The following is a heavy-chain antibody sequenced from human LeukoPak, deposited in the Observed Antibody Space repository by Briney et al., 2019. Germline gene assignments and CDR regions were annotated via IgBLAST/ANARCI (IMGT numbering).Heavy chain of an antibody. J-gene: IGHJ4*02. Sequence: SDTLSLTCTVSGGSISSSSSYWGWIRQPPGKGLEWIGSIYYSGTTYYNPSLKSRVTISVDTSNNQFSLKLSSVTAADTAVYYCESTSSYVWGSYRLDYWGQGTLVTVSS. D-gene: IGHD3-16*02. CDR3: ESTSSYVWGSYRLDY. CDR1: GGSISSSSSY. CDR2: IYYSGTT. V-gene: IGHV4-39*07.